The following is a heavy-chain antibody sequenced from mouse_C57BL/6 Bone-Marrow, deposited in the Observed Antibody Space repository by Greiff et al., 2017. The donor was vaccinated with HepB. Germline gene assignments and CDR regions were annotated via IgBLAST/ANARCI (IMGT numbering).Heavy chain of an antibody. Sequence: VQLQQPGAELVKPGASVKLSCKASGYTFTSYWMQWVKQRPGQGLEWIGEIDPADSYTNYNQKFKGKATLTVDTSSSTAYMQLSSLTSEDAAVYYCGRYYGSGGFAYWGQGTLVTVSA. J-gene: IGHJ3*01. V-gene: IGHV1-50*01. CDR2: IDPADSYT. CDR3: GRYYGSGGFAY. CDR1: GYTFTSYW. D-gene: IGHD1-1*01.